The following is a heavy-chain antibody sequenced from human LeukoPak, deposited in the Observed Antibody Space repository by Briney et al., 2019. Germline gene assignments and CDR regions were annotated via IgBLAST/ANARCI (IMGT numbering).Heavy chain of an antibody. D-gene: IGHD2-2*01. CDR3: ATGVFCATTTCPGYQHYYYFMDV. V-gene: IGHV1-24*01. J-gene: IGHJ6*03. Sequence: ASVKVSCKVSGFTLADLSMHWVRQAPGKGLEWVGGFDRKNGDTMYAQRFRGRVTLTEDTSTGTAYMDLSSLSADDTAVYYCATGVFCATTTCPGYQHYYYFMDVWGKGTTVTVSS. CDR2: FDRKNGDT. CDR1: GFTLADLS.